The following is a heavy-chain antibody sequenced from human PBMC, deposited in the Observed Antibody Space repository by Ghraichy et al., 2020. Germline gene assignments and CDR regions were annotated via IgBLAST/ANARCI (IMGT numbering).Heavy chain of an antibody. V-gene: IGHV3-23*01. CDR2: IGDRGDST. Sequence: GESLRLSCAASGFTFSNYAMSWVRQAPGKGLEWVSGIGDRGDSTYYRDSVKGRFTISRDNSKNTLYLQMNSPRAEDTAVYYCAKDRRSYGGTSFDQWGQGTLVTVSS. CDR1: GFTFSNYA. CDR3: AKDRRSYGGTSFDQ. J-gene: IGHJ4*02. D-gene: IGHD4-23*01.